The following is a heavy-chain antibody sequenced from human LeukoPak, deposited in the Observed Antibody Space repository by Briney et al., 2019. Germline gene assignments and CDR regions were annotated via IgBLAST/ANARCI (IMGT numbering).Heavy chain of an antibody. J-gene: IGHJ4*02. Sequence: ASVKVSCKASGGTFNSYAISWVRQAPGQGLEWMGIINPSGGSTSYAQKFQGRVTMTRDTSTSTVYMELSSLRSEDTAVYYCARDRSTRRGYSYGSVDYWGQGTLVTVSS. CDR3: ARDRSTRRGYSYGSVDY. CDR2: INPSGGST. V-gene: IGHV1-46*02. D-gene: IGHD5-18*01. CDR1: GGTFNSYA.